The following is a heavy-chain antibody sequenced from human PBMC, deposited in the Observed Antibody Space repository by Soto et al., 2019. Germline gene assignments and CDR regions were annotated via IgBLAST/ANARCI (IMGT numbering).Heavy chain of an antibody. D-gene: IGHD2-8*02. Sequence: SETLSLTCTVSGGSISSYYWSWIRQPPGKGLEWIGYIYYSGSTNYNPSLKSRVTISVETSKNQFSLKLSSVPAADPAVYYCSRLSSSDWRYYFDYWGQGTQVTVSS. V-gene: IGHV4-59*08. J-gene: IGHJ4*02. CDR2: IYYSGST. CDR3: SRLSSSDWRYYFDY. CDR1: GGSISSYY.